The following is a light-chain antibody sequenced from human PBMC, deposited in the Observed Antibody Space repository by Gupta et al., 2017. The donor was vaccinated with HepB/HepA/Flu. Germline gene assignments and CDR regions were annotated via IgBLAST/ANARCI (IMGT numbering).Light chain of an antibody. V-gene: IGKV3-20*01. CDR1: QSVSSNY. CDR2: GAS. Sequence: EIVLTQSPGTLSLSPGDRATLSCRASQSVSSNYLAWYQQRPGQAPLLLIYGASRRATAIPDRFSGSGSGTDFILTISRLEPEDFVVYYCQQYGRSPLSFGPGTKADV. CDR3: QQYGRSPLS. J-gene: IGKJ3*01.